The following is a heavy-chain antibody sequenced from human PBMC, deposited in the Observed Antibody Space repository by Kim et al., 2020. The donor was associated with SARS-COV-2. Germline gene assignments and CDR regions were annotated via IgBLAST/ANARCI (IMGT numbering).Heavy chain of an antibody. CDR1: GFSLSTSGVG. D-gene: IGHD3-3*01. J-gene: IGHJ3*02. Sequence: SGPTLVNPAQTLTLTCTFSGFSLSTSGVGVGWIRQPPGKALEWLALIYWDDDKRYSPSLKSRLTITKDTSKNQVVLTMTNMDPVDTATYYCAHLQSRITIFGVVIHDAFDIWGQGTMVTVSS. CDR3: AHLQSRITIFGVVIHDAFDI. V-gene: IGHV2-5*02. CDR2: IYWDDDK.